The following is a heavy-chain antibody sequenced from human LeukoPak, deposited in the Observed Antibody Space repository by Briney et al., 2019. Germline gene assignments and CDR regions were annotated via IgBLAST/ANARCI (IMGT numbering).Heavy chain of an antibody. CDR3: ARRVGFYGSGSLNYFDP. Sequence: SETLSLTCAVYGGSFSGYYWSWIRQPPGKGLEWIGEINHSGSTNYDPSLKSRVTISVDTSKNQFSLKLSSVTAADTAVYYCARRVGFYGSGSLNYFDPWGQGILVSVSS. V-gene: IGHV4-34*01. CDR1: GGSFSGYY. J-gene: IGHJ5*01. D-gene: IGHD3-10*01. CDR2: INHSGST.